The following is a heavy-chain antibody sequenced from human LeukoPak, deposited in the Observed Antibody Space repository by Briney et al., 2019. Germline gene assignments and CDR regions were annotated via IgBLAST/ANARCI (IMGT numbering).Heavy chain of an antibody. D-gene: IGHD3-22*01. V-gene: IGHV3-7*01. Sequence: GGSLRLSCAASGFTFSSYWMSWVRQAPGKGRGWVANIKQDGSEKYYVDSVKGRFTISRDNAKNSLYLQMNSLRAEDTAVYYCARDWGYYDSSGYYYWGQGTLVTVSS. CDR1: GFTFSSYW. CDR3: ARDWGYYDSSGYYY. CDR2: IKQDGSEK. J-gene: IGHJ4*02.